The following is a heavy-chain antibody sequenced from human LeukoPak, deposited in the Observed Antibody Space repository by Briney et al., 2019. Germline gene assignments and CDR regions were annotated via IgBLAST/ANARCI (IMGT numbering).Heavy chain of an antibody. CDR1: GFTFSSYD. J-gene: IGHJ6*02. CDR3: ARAGYTYGMDV. CDR2: IGTAGDT. D-gene: IGHD2-15*01. V-gene: IGHV3-13*01. Sequence: GGSLRLSCAASGFTFSSYDMHWVRQATGKGLEWVSAIGTAGDTYYPGSVKGRFTISRENAKSSLYLQMNSLRAGDTAVYCCARAGYTYGMDVWGQGTTVTVSS.